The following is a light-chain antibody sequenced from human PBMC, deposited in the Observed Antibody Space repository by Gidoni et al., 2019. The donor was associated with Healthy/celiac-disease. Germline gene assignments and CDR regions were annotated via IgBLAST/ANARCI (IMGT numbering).Light chain of an antibody. J-gene: IGKJ5*01. Sequence: DIQMTQSPSSLSASVGDRVTITCRESQSISSYLNWYQQKPGKSPKLLIYAASSLQSGVPSRFSGSGSGTDFTLTISSLQAEDVATYYCKQSHRTPITFGQGTRLEIK. CDR3: KQSHRTPIT. V-gene: IGKV1-39*01. CDR1: QSISSY. CDR2: AAS.